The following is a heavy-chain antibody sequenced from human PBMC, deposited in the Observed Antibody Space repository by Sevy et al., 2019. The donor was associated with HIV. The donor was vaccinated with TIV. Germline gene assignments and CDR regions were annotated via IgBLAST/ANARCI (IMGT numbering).Heavy chain of an antibody. V-gene: IGHV3-48*01. J-gene: IGHJ6*02. D-gene: IGHD6-13*01. CDR3: ARESASGTPGGVYYYYYNMDV. CDR2: ISTRSSAI. Sequence: GGSLRLSCAESGSTFSSYGMHWVRQAPGKGPEWISYISTRSSAIYYADSMKGRFTISRDNSKNSLYLQMNSLRAEDTAVYYCARESASGTPGGVYYYYYNMDVWGQGTTVTVSS. CDR1: GSTFSSYG.